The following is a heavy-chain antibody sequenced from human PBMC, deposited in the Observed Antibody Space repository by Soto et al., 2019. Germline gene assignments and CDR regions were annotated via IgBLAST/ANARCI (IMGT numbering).Heavy chain of an antibody. V-gene: IGHV4-59*01. J-gene: IGHJ4*02. CDR3: ARSDGRY. Sequence: SQILSLTCTVSGGSISGYYWSWIRQPPGKGLEWIGYIYYSGSTNYNPSLKSRVTISVDTSKNQFSLKLSSVTAEDTAVYYCARSDGRYWGQGTLVTVSS. CDR2: IYYSGST. CDR1: GGSISGYY.